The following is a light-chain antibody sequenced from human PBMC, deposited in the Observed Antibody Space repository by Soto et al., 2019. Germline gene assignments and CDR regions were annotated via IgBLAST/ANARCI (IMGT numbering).Light chain of an antibody. V-gene: IGKV1-5*01. J-gene: IGKJ1*01. CDR3: QQYNGYSRT. CDR1: QNINTD. Sequence: DIQMTQSPSTLSASVGDRVTITCRASQNINTDLAWYQQKPGKVPNLLIYHASSLVTGVPSRVSGSGSGTEFTLTISSMQPDDFATFYCQQYNGYSRTFGQGTKVDIK. CDR2: HAS.